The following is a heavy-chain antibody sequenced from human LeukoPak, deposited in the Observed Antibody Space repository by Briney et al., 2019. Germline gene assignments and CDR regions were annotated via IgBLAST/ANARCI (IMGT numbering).Heavy chain of an antibody. Sequence: SETLSLTCTVSGGSISSYYWSWIRQPPGKGLEWIGEINHSGSTNYNPSLKSRVTISVDTSKNQFSLKLSSVTAADTAVYYCARYSGSYSAYYYGMDVWGQGTTVTVSS. V-gene: IGHV4-34*01. CDR3: ARYSGSYSAYYYGMDV. CDR1: GGSISSYY. J-gene: IGHJ6*02. D-gene: IGHD1-26*01. CDR2: INHSGST.